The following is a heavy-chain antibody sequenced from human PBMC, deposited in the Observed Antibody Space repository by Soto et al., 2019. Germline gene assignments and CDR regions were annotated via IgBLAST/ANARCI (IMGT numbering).Heavy chain of an antibody. J-gene: IGHJ5*02. V-gene: IGHV4-39*07. Sequence: SETLSLTCTVSGGSISSSNYYWGWIRQPPGKGLEWIGSIHYSGSTYSNPSLKSRVTISVDTSKNQFSLKLSSVTAADTAVYYCARAVVVVSNWFDPWGQGTLVTVSS. CDR2: IHYSGST. CDR3: ARAVVVVSNWFDP. CDR1: GGSISSSNYY. D-gene: IGHD2-15*01.